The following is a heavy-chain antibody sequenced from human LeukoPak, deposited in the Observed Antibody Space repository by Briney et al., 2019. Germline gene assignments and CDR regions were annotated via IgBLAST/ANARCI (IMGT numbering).Heavy chain of an antibody. J-gene: IGHJ4*02. D-gene: IGHD1-26*01. V-gene: IGHV3-7*01. Sequence: PGGSLRLSCAAPGFTFSSYWMSWVRQAPGKGLEWVANIKQDGSEKYCVDSVKGRFTISRDNAKNSLYLQMNSLRAEDTAVYYCARDLGGGSFGDYWGQGTLVTVSS. CDR1: GFTFSSYW. CDR3: ARDLGGGSFGDY. CDR2: IKQDGSEK.